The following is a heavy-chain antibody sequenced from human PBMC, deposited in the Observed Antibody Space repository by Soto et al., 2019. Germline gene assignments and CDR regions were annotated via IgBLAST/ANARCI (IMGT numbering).Heavy chain of an antibody. D-gene: IGHD4-17*01. CDR2: IWYDGSNK. J-gene: IGHJ4*02. V-gene: IGHV3-33*01. Sequence: PGGSLRLSCAASGFTFSSYGMHWVRQAPGKGLEWVAVIWYDGSNKYYADSVKGRFTISRDNSKNTLYLQMNSLRAEDTAVYYCAGDRDYGGNDYYFDYWGQGTLVTVSS. CDR3: AGDRDYGGNDYYFDY. CDR1: GFTFSSYG.